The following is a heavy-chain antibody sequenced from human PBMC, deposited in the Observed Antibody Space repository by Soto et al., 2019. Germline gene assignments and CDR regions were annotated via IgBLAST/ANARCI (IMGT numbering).Heavy chain of an antibody. CDR2: ISYDESNR. D-gene: IGHD6-19*01. V-gene: IGHV3-30-3*01. J-gene: IGHJ4*02. Sequence: HPGGSLRLSSAASVFSLSDYAMHWVRQAPGKGLEGLTSISYDESNRFYTESVKGRFSISREISKNTLSLRMDKLRPEDTAVYYCARDGPLPYTSGWDFVMLDQWGQGTLVTVSS. CDR3: ARDGPLPYTSGWDFVMLDQ. CDR1: VFSLSDYA.